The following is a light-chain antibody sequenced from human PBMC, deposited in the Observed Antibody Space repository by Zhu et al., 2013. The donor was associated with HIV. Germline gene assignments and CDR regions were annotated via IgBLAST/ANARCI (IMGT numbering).Light chain of an antibody. V-gene: IGKV3-20*01. CDR3: QEYEDSPIT. CDR2: ETS. J-gene: IGKJ5*01. CDR1: QSVSSSF. Sequence: DIVLTQSPGTLSLSPGDTATLSCRASQSVSSSFLAWYQQKIGQPPRLLMYETSTRAAGIPARFSGSGSVRDFTLTITGLEPEDFAIYYCQEYEDSPITFGQGTRLE.